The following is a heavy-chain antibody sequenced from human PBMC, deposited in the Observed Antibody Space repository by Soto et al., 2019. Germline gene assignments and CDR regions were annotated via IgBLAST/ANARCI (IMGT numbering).Heavy chain of an antibody. V-gene: IGHV4-39*01. Sequence: QLQLQESGPGLVKPSETLSLTCTVSGGSISSSSYYWGWIRQPPGKGLEWIGRIYYSGSTYYNPSLKSRVTLTVYTYKNQFSLKLSSVTAADAAVYYCARLRPTVTTVDAFDIWGQGKMVTLSS. J-gene: IGHJ3*02. CDR2: IYYSGST. CDR1: GGSISSSSYY. D-gene: IGHD4-17*01. CDR3: ARLRPTVTTVDAFDI.